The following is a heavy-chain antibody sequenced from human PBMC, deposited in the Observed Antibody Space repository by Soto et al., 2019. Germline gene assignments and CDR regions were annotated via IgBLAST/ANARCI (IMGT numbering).Heavy chain of an antibody. J-gene: IGHJ4*02. CDR2: IYHKGTT. CDR3: SRYEYDSSGDDHEH. D-gene: IGHD3-22*01. CDR1: GYSINRGYY. Sequence: SETLSLTCSVSGYSINRGYYWGWIRQAPGKGLEWIGGIYHKGTTYYTPSFKTRATISLDTSNNQFTLRLTSVTAADTALYFCSRYEYDSSGDDHEHWGQGTLVTFSS. V-gene: IGHV4-38-2*02.